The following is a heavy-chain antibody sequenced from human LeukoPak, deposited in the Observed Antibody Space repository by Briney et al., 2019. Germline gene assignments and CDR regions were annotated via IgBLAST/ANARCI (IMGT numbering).Heavy chain of an antibody. V-gene: IGHV3-23*01. CDR3: ATHKYQLLRKNRLYFDY. J-gene: IGHJ4*02. CDR1: GFTFSSYA. D-gene: IGHD2-2*01. CDR2: ISGSGGST. Sequence: PGGSLRLSCAAPGFTFSSYAMSWVRQAPGKGLEWVSGISGSGGSTYYADFVKGRFTISRDNSKNTLYLQVNSLRAEDTAVYYCATHKYQLLRKNRLYFDYWGQGTLATVSS.